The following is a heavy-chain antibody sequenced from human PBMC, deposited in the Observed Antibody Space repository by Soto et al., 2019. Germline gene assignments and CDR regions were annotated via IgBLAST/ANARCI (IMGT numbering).Heavy chain of an antibody. Sequence: VQLQESGPGLVKPSETLSLTCTVSGGSVSSGSYYWSWIRQAPGKGLVWVSRINSDGSSTSYADSVKGRFTISRDNAKNTLYLQMNSLRAEDTAVYYCARDRVPAAIGADAFDIWGQGTMVTVSS. CDR1: GGSVSSGSYY. D-gene: IGHD2-2*01. J-gene: IGHJ3*02. CDR3: ARDRVPAAIGADAFDI. CDR2: INSDGSST. V-gene: IGHV3-74*01.